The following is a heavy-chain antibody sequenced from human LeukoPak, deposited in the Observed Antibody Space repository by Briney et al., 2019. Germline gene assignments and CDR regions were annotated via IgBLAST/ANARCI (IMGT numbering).Heavy chain of an antibody. CDR2: IYTSGST. Sequence: SETLSLTCTVSGGSISSGSYYWSWIRQPAGNGLEWIGRIYTSGSTNYNPSLKSRVTISLNTSKNQFSLKLSSVTAADTAMYYCARRATTGLRTFDIWGQGTMVTVSS. V-gene: IGHV4-61*02. D-gene: IGHD1-26*01. CDR3: ARRATTGLRTFDI. J-gene: IGHJ3*02. CDR1: GGSISSGSYY.